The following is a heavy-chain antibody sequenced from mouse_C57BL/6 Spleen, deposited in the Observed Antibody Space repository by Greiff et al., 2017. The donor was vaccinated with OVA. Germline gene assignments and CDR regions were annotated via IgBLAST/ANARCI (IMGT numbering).Heavy chain of an antibody. Sequence: EVKLQESGPELVKPGASVKISCKASGYSFTGYYMHWVKQSSEKSLEWIGEINPSTGGTSYNQKFKGKATLTVDKSSSTAYMQLKSLTSEDSAVYYCAGDYYGSSYNYAMDYWGQGTSVTVSS. CDR3: AGDYYGSSYNYAMDY. CDR2: INPSTGGT. D-gene: IGHD1-1*01. CDR1: GYSFTGYY. J-gene: IGHJ4*01. V-gene: IGHV1-43*01.